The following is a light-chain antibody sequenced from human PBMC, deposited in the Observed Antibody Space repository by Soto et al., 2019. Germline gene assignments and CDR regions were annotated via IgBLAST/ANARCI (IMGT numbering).Light chain of an antibody. Sequence: ENVFTQSPGTLSLSKGERVTLSCRASQDIRSHLAWYQQKPGQAPRLLIFDAPSRATGIPDRFSGSGSGTDFTLTISSLQPEDFATYYCQQVNVYPSTFGGGTKVDI. CDR2: DAP. CDR1: QDIRSH. J-gene: IGKJ4*01. V-gene: IGKV3D-11*01. CDR3: QQVNVYPST.